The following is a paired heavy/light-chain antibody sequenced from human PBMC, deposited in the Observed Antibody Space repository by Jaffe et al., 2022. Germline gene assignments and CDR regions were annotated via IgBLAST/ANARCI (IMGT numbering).Light chain of an antibody. V-gene: IGLV3-1*01. CDR2: EDT. CDR1: KLGDTY. J-gene: IGLJ2*01. CDR3: QAWDGSIVI. Sequence: SYELAQPPSVSVSPGQTASITCSGDKLGDTYVCWYQQKPGQSPVLVIYEDTKRPSGIPERFSGSLSGSTATLTISGTQAMDEADYYCQAWDGSIVIFGGGTKLTVL.
Heavy chain of an antibody. CDR2: IYYTGNT. V-gene: IGHV4-59*01. J-gene: IGHJ3*02. Sequence: QVQLQESGPGLVKPSETLSLTCTVSGGSISTYYWSWIRQPPGKGLEWIGYIYYTGNTNSNPSLKSRLTMSVDTSKNQFSLKLSSVTAADTAVYYCARDAYYDNSGYSASTPGDGFDIWGQGTMVTVSS. CDR3: ARDAYYDNSGYSASTPGDGFDI. D-gene: IGHD3-22*01. CDR1: GGSISTYY.